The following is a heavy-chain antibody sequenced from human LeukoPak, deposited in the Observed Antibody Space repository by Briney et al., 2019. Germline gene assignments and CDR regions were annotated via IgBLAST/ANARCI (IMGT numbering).Heavy chain of an antibody. J-gene: IGHJ4*02. CDR2: INHSGST. CDR3: ATSGFHTYCGGDCYPSLDY. Sequence: SETLSLTCAVYGGSFSGYYWSWIRQPPGKGLEWIGEINHSGSTNYNPSLKSRVTISVDTSKNQFSLKLSSVTAADTAVYYCATSGFHTYCGGDCYPSLDYWGQGTLVTASS. V-gene: IGHV4-34*01. CDR1: GGSFSGYY. D-gene: IGHD2-21*02.